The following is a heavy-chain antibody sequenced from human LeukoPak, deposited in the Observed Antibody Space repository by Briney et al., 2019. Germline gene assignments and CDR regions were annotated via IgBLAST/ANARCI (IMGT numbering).Heavy chain of an antibody. CDR3: ARGSAAEEYGDYMYFDS. V-gene: IGHV3-66*01. CDR2: IYSGVLT. D-gene: IGHD4-17*01. CDR1: GFTVSSSY. J-gene: IGHJ4*02. Sequence: RGSLRLSCAASGFTVSSSYRSSVRQAPGKGLEWVSFIYSGVLTCYADSVKGRFTISRDSSKITLYVQMNRLRAEDTAVYYCARGSAAEEYGDYMYFDSWGQGPLVTVSS.